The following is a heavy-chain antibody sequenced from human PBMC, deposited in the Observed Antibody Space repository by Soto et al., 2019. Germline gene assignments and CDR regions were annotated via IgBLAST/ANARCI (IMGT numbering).Heavy chain of an antibody. V-gene: IGHV3-30-3*01. D-gene: IGHD3-3*01. Sequence: QVELVESGGGVFQAGRSLRLSCAASGFTFSRYGMHWVRQAPGKGLEWVAVISYDGSGKYYADSVKGRFTISKDSSKNTLYLQMNSLRPEDTAVYYCVCEIFGVVGSAFDYWGQGTQVTVSS. CDR3: VCEIFGVVGSAFDY. CDR1: GFTFSRYG. CDR2: ISYDGSGK. J-gene: IGHJ4*02.